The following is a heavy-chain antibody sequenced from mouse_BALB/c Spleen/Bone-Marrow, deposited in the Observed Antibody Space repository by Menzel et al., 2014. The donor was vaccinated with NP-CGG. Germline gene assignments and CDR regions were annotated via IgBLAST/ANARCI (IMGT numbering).Heavy chain of an antibody. Sequence: VKLMESGAEVVKPGASVKVSCKASGYTFTNYWMQWVKQRPGQGLEWIGEIEPSDSYTNYNQDFKGKATLTVDKSSSTAYMQLSSLTSEDSAVYYCARGRNTVVSDYWGQGTSLTVSS. V-gene: IGHV1-69*02. D-gene: IGHD1-1*01. J-gene: IGHJ2*02. CDR2: IEPSDSYT. CDR3: ARGRNTVVSDY. CDR1: GYTFTNYW.